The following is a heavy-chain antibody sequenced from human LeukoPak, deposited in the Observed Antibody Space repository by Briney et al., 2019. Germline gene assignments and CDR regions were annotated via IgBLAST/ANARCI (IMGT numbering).Heavy chain of an antibody. CDR3: ARGFGYYYDSSGPGAFDI. J-gene: IGHJ3*02. V-gene: IGHV3-21*01. CDR1: GFTFSIHG. CDR2: IGASGSHT. D-gene: IGHD3-22*01. Sequence: GGSLRLSCAASGFTFSIHGMNWVRQAPGKGLEWVSGIGASGSHTYFADSVKGRFSISRDNAKNTLYLQMNSLRAEDTAVYYCARGFGYYYDSSGPGAFDIWGQGTMVTVSS.